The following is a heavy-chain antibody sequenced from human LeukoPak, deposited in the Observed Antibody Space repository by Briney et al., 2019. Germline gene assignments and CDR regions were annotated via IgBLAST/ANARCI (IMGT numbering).Heavy chain of an antibody. D-gene: IGHD3-10*01. J-gene: IGHJ4*02. CDR1: GGSISSGDYY. CDR3: ARTYYYGSGGETGFDY. Sequence: SETLSLTCTVSGGSISSGDYYWSWIRQPPGKGLEWIRYIYYSGSTYYNPSHKSRVTISVDTSKNQFSLKLSSVTAADTAVYYCARTYYYGSGGETGFDYWGQGTLVTVSS. V-gene: IGHV4-30-4*01. CDR2: IYYSGST.